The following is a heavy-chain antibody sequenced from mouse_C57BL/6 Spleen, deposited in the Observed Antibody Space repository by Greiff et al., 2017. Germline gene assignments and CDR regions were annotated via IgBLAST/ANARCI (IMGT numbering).Heavy chain of an antibody. CDR2: INPGSGGT. J-gene: IGHJ2*01. CDR1: GYAFTNYL. V-gene: IGHV1-54*01. CDR3: ATYYGSSGFDY. Sequence: QVQLQQSGAELVRPGTSVKVSCKASGYAFTNYLIEWVKQRPGQGLEWIGVINPGSGGTNYNEKFKGKATLTADKSSSTAYMQLSSLPSEDAAVYFCATYYGSSGFDYWGQGTTLTVSS. D-gene: IGHD1-1*01.